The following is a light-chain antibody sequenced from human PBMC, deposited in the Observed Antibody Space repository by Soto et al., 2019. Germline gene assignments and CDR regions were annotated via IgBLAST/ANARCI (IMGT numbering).Light chain of an antibody. V-gene: IGKV3-11*01. CDR2: DAS. Sequence: IVLTQSPATLSLSPGERATLSCRASQSVSSYLAWHQQKPGQAPRLLIYDASNRATGIPARFSGSGSGTDLTITISSLEPEDFEVYYCQQRSSWPITFGQGTRLEIK. CDR1: QSVSSY. J-gene: IGKJ5*01. CDR3: QQRSSWPIT.